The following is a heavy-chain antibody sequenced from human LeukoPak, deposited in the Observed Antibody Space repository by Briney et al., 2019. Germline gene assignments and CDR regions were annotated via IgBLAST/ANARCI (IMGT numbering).Heavy chain of an antibody. CDR3: ARDHSSGAADAFDI. D-gene: IGHD6-19*01. J-gene: IGHJ3*02. CDR2: ISSSGNTI. Sequence: GGSLRLSCAASGLTFSSFEMNWVRQAPGKGLEWISYISSSGNTIYYADSVKGRFTISRDNAKNSLYLQMNSLRAEDTAVYYCARDHSSGAADAFDIWGQGTMVTVSS. V-gene: IGHV3-48*03. CDR1: GLTFSSFE.